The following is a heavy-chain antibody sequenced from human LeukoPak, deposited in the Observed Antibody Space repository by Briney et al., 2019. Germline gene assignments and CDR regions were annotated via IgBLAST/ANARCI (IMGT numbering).Heavy chain of an antibody. CDR3: AELGITMIGGV. V-gene: IGHV3-48*04. Sequence: GGSLRLSCAAPGFTFRSYWMSWVRQAPGKGLEWVSYISSSGSTIYYADSVKGRFTISRDNAKNSLYLQMNSLRAEDTAVYYCAELGITMIGGVWGKGTTVTISS. J-gene: IGHJ6*04. CDR1: GFTFRSYW. CDR2: ISSSGSTI. D-gene: IGHD3-10*02.